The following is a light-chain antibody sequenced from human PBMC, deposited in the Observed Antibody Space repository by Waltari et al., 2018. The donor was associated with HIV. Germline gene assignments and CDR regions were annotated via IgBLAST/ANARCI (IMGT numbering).Light chain of an antibody. V-gene: IGLV2-11*01. CDR1: SSDVGGYKY. CDR3: CSYAGSYGDV. CDR2: DVS. Sequence: QSALTQPRSVSGSPGQSVTISCTGSSSDVGGYKYVSWYEQHPGKAPKLMIYDVSKRPSGVPDRVSGSKSGNTASLTISGLQAEDEADYYCCSYAGSYGDVFGTGTKVTVL. J-gene: IGLJ1*01.